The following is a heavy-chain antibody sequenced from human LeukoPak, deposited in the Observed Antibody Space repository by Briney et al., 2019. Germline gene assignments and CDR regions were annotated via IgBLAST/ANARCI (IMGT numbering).Heavy chain of an antibody. V-gene: IGHV3-23*01. CDR2: ISASGDNT. D-gene: IGHD4-17*01. Sequence: GGSLRLSCDASGFTVNSYAMNWVRQAPGKGLEWVSVISASGDNTYYADSVKGRFTISRDDSKNTVYLQMNSLRADDTAVYHCAKGGRRHYGDYVAFWGQGTLVIVSS. J-gene: IGHJ4*02. CDR1: GFTVNSYA. CDR3: AKGGRRHYGDYVAF.